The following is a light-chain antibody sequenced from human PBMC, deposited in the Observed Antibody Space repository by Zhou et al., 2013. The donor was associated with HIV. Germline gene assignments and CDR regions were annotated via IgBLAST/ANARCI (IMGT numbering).Light chain of an antibody. CDR2: DVN. CDR1: TNDIGTYNY. J-gene: IGLJ2*01. V-gene: IGLV2-23*02. CDR3: CSSAGSGSFV. Sequence: QSALTQPAAVSGSPGQSIAISCTGTTNDIGTYNYVSWYQQYPGKVPRLMIYDVNKRPPGISDRFSGSKSGNTASLTVSGLQADDEGYYYCCSSAGSGSFVFGGGTNLIVL.